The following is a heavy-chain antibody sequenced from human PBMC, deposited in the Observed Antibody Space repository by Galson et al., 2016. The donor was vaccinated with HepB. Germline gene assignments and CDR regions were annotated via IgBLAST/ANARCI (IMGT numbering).Heavy chain of an antibody. Sequence: SLRLSCAGSGFTFSSYWMTWVRQAPGKGLEWVSTISGRGGGTYYADSVKGRFTISRDNAKNSLFLQMNSLRDEDTAVYYCARSSSDQEPFSGGMDVWGQGTTVTVSS. J-gene: IGHJ6*02. D-gene: IGHD2-2*01. V-gene: IGHV3-48*02. CDR3: ARSSSDQEPFSGGMDV. CDR2: ISGRGGGT. CDR1: GFTFSSYW.